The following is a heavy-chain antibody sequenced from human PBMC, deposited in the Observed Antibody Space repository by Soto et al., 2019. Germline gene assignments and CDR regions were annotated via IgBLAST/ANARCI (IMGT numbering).Heavy chain of an antibody. Sequence: PSETLSLTCTVSGGSISSSSYYWGWIRQPPGKGLEWIGSIYYSGSTYYNPSLKGRVTISVDTSKNQFSLKLSSVTAADTAVYYCAREGGGVVPAAMHAFDIWGQGTMVTVSS. CDR2: IYYSGST. CDR1: GGSISSSSYY. D-gene: IGHD2-2*01. J-gene: IGHJ3*02. CDR3: AREGGGVVPAAMHAFDI. V-gene: IGHV4-39*02.